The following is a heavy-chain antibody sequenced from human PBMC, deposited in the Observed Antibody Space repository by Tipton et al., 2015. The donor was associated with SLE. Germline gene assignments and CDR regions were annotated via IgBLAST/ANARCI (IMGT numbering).Heavy chain of an antibody. CDR1: GFTFTSYG. J-gene: IGHJ4*02. CDR2: ISAYNGNT. Sequence: QVQLVQSGAEVKKPGASVKVSCKASGFTFTSYGISWVRQAPGQGLEWMGWISAYNGNTDYAQKLQGRVTMTTDTSTSRAYMELRSLRSEDTAVYYCAIAVAGTLFFDYWGQGALVTVSS. CDR3: AIAVAGTLFFDY. V-gene: IGHV1-18*01. D-gene: IGHD6-19*01.